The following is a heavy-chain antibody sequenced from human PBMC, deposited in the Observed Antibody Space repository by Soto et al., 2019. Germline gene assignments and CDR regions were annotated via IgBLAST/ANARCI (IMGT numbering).Heavy chain of an antibody. V-gene: IGHV1-18*01. Sequence: ASVKVSCKASGDTFTNSAFIWVRQAPGQGLEWMGWISAYNGNTDYEQKFQGRVTMTTDTSTSTAHMELRSLRAEDTAVYYCAGDNKQQLDEVYWGQGTLVTVSS. J-gene: IGHJ4*02. CDR2: ISAYNGNT. D-gene: IGHD6-13*01. CDR3: AGDNKQQLDEVY. CDR1: GDTFTNSA.